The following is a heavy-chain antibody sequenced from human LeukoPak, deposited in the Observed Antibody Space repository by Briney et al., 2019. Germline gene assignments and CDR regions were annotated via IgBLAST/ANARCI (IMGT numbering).Heavy chain of an antibody. J-gene: IGHJ6*02. Sequence: SETLSLTCTVSGYSISSGYYWGWIRQPPGKGLEWIGSIYHSGSTYYNPSLKSRVTISVDTSKNQFSLKLSSVTAADTAVYYCARDSSSWYDYYYYGMDVWGQGTTVTVSS. D-gene: IGHD6-13*01. CDR2: IYHSGST. CDR1: GYSISSGYY. CDR3: ARDSSSWYDYYYYGMDV. V-gene: IGHV4-38-2*02.